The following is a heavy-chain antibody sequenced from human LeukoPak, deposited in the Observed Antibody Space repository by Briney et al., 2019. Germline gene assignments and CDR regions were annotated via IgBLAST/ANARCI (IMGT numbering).Heavy chain of an antibody. V-gene: IGHV3-30*04. CDR1: GFTFSSYA. D-gene: IGHD3-22*01. CDR3: AREGYYAFDI. J-gene: IGHJ3*02. Sequence: GGSLRLSCAASGFTFSSYAMHWVRQAPGKGLEWVSLISHDGSNTDNADSVKGRFTISRDNSQNTLSLQMSSLRAEDSAVYYCAREGYYAFDIWGQGTMVTVSS. CDR2: ISHDGSNT.